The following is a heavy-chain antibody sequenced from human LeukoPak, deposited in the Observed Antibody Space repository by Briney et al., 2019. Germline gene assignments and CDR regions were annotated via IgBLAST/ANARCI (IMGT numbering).Heavy chain of an antibody. CDR1: GFTFSSCA. Sequence: GGSLRLSCAASGFTFSSCAMSWVRQAPGKGLEWVSAISGSGGSTYYADSVKGRFTISRDNSKNTLYLQMNSLRAEDTAVYYCAKDTPGITMVRGVIRIDYWGQGTLVTVSS. V-gene: IGHV3-23*01. J-gene: IGHJ4*02. CDR3: AKDTPGITMVRGVIRIDY. CDR2: ISGSGGST. D-gene: IGHD3-10*01.